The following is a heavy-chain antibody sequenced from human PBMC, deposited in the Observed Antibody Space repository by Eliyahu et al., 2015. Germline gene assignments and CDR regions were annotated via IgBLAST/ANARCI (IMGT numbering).Heavy chain of an antibody. CDR1: GGXISSYY. D-gene: IGHD1-26*01. CDR3: ARLDHYLYYYYGMDV. J-gene: IGHJ6*02. Sequence: QVQLQESGPGLVKPSETLSLTCTVSGGXISSYYWSWIRQPPGKGLEWIWYIYTSGSTNYNPSLKSRVTISVDTSKNQFSLKLSSVTAADTAVYYCARLDHYLYYYYGMDVWGQGTTVTVSS. CDR2: IYTSGST. V-gene: IGHV4-4*09.